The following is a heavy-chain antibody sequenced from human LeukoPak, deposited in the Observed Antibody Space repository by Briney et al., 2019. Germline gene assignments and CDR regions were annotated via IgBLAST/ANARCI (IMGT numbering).Heavy chain of an antibody. CDR3: ARDRSGTYYTFDV. CDR2: ISYSGRT. CDR1: GGSIGSSF. D-gene: IGHD1-26*01. Sequence: SETLSLTCSVSGGSIGSSFWNWIRLSPGKGQEWIGYISYSGRTNYSPSLKSRVTISIDTSKNQLSLTLTSVTAADTALYYWARDRSGTYYTFDVWGQGTMVSVSA. V-gene: IGHV4-59*13. J-gene: IGHJ3*01.